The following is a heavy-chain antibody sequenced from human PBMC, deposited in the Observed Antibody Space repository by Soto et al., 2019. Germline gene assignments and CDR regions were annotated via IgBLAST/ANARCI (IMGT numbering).Heavy chain of an antibody. V-gene: IGHV1-3*01. D-gene: IGHD2-2*02. CDR1: GYTFTSYA. CDR2: INAGNGNT. Sequence: ASVKVSCKASGYTFTSYAMHWVRQAPGQRLEWMGWINAGNGNTKYSQKFQGRVTITRDTSASTAYMELSSLRSEDTAVYYCARGGVPAAISEVYYYYMDVWGKGTTVTVSS. CDR3: ARGGVPAAISEVYYYYMDV. J-gene: IGHJ6*03.